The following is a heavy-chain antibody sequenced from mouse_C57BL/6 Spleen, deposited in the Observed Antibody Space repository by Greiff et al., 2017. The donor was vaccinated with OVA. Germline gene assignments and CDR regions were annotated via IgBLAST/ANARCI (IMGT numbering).Heavy chain of an antibody. CDR1: GYAFSSSW. V-gene: IGHV1-82*01. J-gene: IGHJ4*01. CDR2: IYPGDGDT. D-gene: IGHD4-1*01. Sequence: VKLLESGPELVKPGASVKISCKASGYAFSSSWMNWVKQRPGKGLEWIGRIYPGDGDTNYNGKFKGKATLTADKSSSTAYMQLSSLTSEDSAVYFCARSPQTGTGAMDYWGQGTSVTVSS. CDR3: ARSPQTGTGAMDY.